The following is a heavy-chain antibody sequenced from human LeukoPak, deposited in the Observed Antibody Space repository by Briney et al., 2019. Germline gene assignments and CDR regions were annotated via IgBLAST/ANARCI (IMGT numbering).Heavy chain of an antibody. CDR3: AKEAYCGGDCYSGYFDY. CDR2: ISGSGGST. CDR1: GFTFTSYA. J-gene: IGHJ4*02. Sequence: PGGSLRLSCAASGFTFTSYAMSWVRQAPGEGLEWVSAISGSGGSTYYAHSVKGRFTISRDNSKNTLYLQMNSLRAEDTAVYYCAKEAYCGGDCYSGYFDYWGQGTLVTVSS. V-gene: IGHV3-23*01. D-gene: IGHD2-21*02.